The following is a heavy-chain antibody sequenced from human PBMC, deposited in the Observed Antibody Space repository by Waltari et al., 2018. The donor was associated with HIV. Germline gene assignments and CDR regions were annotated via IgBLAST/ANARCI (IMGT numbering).Heavy chain of an antibody. Sequence: QVQLVQSGTAAKKPGASVKVSCKASGYPFTQYGIRWVRQAPGQGLEWMGWTSTYNLNTNYAQKFQGRITLTRDTSTSTVYMELMSLTSDDTAVYYCAREGFCRGGSCYSGAVDIWGQGTLVTVSS. J-gene: IGHJ3*02. CDR1: GYPFTQYG. CDR2: TSTYNLNT. CDR3: AREGFCRGGSCYSGAVDI. D-gene: IGHD2-15*01. V-gene: IGHV1-18*04.